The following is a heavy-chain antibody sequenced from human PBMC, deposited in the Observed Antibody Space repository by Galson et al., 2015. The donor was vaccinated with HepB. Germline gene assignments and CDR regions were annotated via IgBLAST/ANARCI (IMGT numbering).Heavy chain of an antibody. V-gene: IGHV3-7*03. CDR1: GFTFSSYG. CDR2: IKQDGSEK. J-gene: IGHJ4*02. CDR3: AREVYPGTNFGY. D-gene: IGHD1-14*01. Sequence: SLRLSCAASGFTFSSYGMHWVRQAPGKGLEWVANIKQDGSEKYYVDSVKGRFTISRDNTKNSLYLQMNSLRAEDTAVYYCAREVYPGTNFGYWGQGTLVTVSS.